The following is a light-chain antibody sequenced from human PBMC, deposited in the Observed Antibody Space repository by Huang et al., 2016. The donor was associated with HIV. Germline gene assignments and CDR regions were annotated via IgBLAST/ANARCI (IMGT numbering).Light chain of an antibody. Sequence: EIILTQSPATLSLSPGESATLSCRASQSVSARNLAWYQQKLGQAPRLLIYGASTRATGIADRCSASGSGTDFTLTISRLEPEDFAVYYCQHYGTLFTFGQGTEVEIK. J-gene: IGKJ2*01. V-gene: IGKV3-20*01. CDR3: QHYGTLFT. CDR2: GAS. CDR1: QSVSARN.